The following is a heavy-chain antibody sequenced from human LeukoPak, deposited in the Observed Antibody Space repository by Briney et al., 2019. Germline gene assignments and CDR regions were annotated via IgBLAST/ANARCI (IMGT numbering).Heavy chain of an antibody. V-gene: IGHV3-23*01. CDR1: GFTFSSYA. Sequence: PGGSLRLSCAASGFTFSSYAMSWVRQAPGKGLEWVSVISGSGGSTHYADSVKGRFTISRDNSKNTLYLQMNSLRAEDTAVYYCAKATVAGRDYWGQGTLVTVSS. J-gene: IGHJ4*02. CDR2: ISGSGGST. D-gene: IGHD6-19*01. CDR3: AKATVAGRDY.